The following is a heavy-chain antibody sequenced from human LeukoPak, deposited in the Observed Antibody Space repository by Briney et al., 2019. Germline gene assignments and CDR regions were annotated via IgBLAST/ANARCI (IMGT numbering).Heavy chain of an antibody. CDR1: GYTFTRYP. J-gene: IGHJ4*02. D-gene: IGHD3-10*01. Sequence: ASVKVSCKASGYTFTRYPIYWVRQAPGQRLEWMGWINPANGDTGYSKKFQGRVTITRDTSASTAYMELSSLSSEDTALYYCARKDYFGSGIYFFDYWGQGALVTVSS. CDR2: INPANGDT. CDR3: ARKDYFGSGIYFFDY. V-gene: IGHV1-3*01.